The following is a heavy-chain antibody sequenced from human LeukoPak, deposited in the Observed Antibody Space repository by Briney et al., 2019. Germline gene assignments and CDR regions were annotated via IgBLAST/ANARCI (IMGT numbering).Heavy chain of an antibody. CDR3: ARDVLSGSYETPFDY. CDR1: GFTFSSYA. J-gene: IGHJ4*02. Sequence: GGSLRLSCAASGFTFSSYAMNWVRQAPGKGLEWVSSISSSSSYIYYADSVKGRFTISRDNAKNSLYLQMNSLRAEDTAVYYCARDVLSGSYETPFDYWGQGTLVTVSS. CDR2: ISSSSSYI. V-gene: IGHV3-21*01. D-gene: IGHD1-26*01.